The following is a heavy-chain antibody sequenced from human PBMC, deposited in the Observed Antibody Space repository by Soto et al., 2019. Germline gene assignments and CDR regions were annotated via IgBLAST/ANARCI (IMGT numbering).Heavy chain of an antibody. V-gene: IGHV3-23*01. D-gene: IGHD2-15*01. J-gene: IGHJ5*02. Sequence: GGSLRLSCAASGFTFSSYAMSWVRQAPGKGLEWVSAISGSGGSTYYADSVKGRFTISRDNSENTLYLQMNSLRAEDTAVYYCAKVPDCSGGSCYWFDPWGQGTLVTVSS. CDR2: ISGSGGST. CDR3: AKVPDCSGGSCYWFDP. CDR1: GFTFSSYA.